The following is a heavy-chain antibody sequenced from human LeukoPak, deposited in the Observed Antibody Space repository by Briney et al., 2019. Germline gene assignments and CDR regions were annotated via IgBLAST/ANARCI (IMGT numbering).Heavy chain of an antibody. J-gene: IGHJ4*02. Sequence: GGSLRLSCAASGFTCNNYAMSWVRQAPGKGLEWVSGISVSGGSTFYADSVKGRFTISRDNSKNTLYLQMNSLRAEDTAVYYCAKAGSTSRPDYWGQGTLVTVSS. D-gene: IGHD2-2*01. CDR1: GFTCNNYA. CDR2: ISVSGGST. CDR3: AKAGSTSRPDY. V-gene: IGHV3-23*01.